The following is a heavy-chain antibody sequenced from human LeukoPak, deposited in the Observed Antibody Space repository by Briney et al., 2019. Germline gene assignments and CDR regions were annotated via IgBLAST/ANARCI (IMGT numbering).Heavy chain of an antibody. CDR1: GFTFSGYA. V-gene: IGHV3-23*01. D-gene: IGHD2-15*01. Sequence: PGGSLRLSCAASGFTFSGYAMSWVRQAPGKGLEWVSAISGSGGSTYYADSVKGRFTISRDNSKNTLYLQMNSLRAEDTAVYYCRAVVVAAAVVYYFDYWGQGTLVTVSS. CDR3: RAVVVAAAVVYYFDY. CDR2: ISGSGGST. J-gene: IGHJ4*02.